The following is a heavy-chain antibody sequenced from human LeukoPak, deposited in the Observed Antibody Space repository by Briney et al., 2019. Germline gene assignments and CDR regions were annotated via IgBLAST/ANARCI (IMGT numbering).Heavy chain of an antibody. J-gene: IGHJ6*02. V-gene: IGHV1-18*01. D-gene: IGHD3-3*01. Sequence: ASVKVSCKASGYTFTSYGISWVRQAPGQGLEWMGWISAYNGNTNYAQKLQGRVTMTTDTSTSTAYMELRSLRSDDTAVYYCAKGSGGYYPYYYGMDVWGQGTTVTVSS. CDR3: AKGSGGYYPYYYGMDV. CDR1: GYTFTSYG. CDR2: ISAYNGNT.